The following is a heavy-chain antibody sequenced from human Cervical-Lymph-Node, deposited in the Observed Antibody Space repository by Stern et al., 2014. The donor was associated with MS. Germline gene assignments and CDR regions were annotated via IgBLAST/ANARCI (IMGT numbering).Heavy chain of an antibody. CDR2: IIPIFGAA. CDR3: ARGAYCGGDCYWGWFDS. J-gene: IGHJ5*01. CDR1: GGTFSDYG. D-gene: IGHD2-21*02. V-gene: IGHV1-69*01. Sequence: QVQLMQSGAEVKRPGSSVKVSCKASGGTFSDYGISWVRQAPGQGLEWVGGIIPIFGAADYAQNFQGRVTITADESTTTAYMELSSLRSEDTAIYYCARGAYCGGDCYWGWFDSWGQGTLVTVSS.